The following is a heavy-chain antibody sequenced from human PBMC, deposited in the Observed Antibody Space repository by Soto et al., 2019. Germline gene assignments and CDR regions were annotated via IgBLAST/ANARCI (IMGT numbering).Heavy chain of an antibody. CDR1: GGSIISGY. V-gene: IGHV4-59*01. CDR2: FHDSGFT. Sequence: WWTLSLTCTVSGGSIISGYWSWIRQPPGKGLEWIGYFHDSGFTNYNTSLRRRVTISVDTSNNQLSLKLTSVTAADTAVYYCAKESIGGWVLHWGQGTLVTV. J-gene: IGHJ4*02. CDR3: AKESIGGWVLH. D-gene: IGHD6-19*01.